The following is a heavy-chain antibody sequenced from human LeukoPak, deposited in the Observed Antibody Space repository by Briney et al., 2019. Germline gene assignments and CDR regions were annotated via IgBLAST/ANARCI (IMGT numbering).Heavy chain of an antibody. CDR3: ARDRNYYDSSGYYTDAFDI. CDR2: IYASGST. V-gene: IGHV4-61*02. J-gene: IGHJ3*02. D-gene: IGHD3-22*01. CDR1: GGSISSGSYY. Sequence: PSQTLSLTCTVSGGSISSGSYYWSWIRQPAGKGLEWIGRIYASGSTNYNPSLKSRVTISVDTSKNQFSLKLSSVTAADTAVYYCARDRNYYDSSGYYTDAFDIWGHGTMVTVSS.